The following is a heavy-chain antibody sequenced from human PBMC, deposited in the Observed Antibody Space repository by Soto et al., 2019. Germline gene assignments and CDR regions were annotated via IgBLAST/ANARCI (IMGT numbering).Heavy chain of an antibody. Sequence: QVQLVQSGAEVKKVGASLKVSCKASGYTFTGYYMHWVRQAPGQGLEWMGWINPNSGGTNYAQQFQGWVTMTRDTSINTAYIELSRLRSYETAVYYCARGRREIGCYYGYYFDSWGQGILVTVSS. CDR2: INPNSGGT. V-gene: IGHV1-2*04. CDR1: GYTFTGYY. D-gene: IGHD3-10*01. J-gene: IGHJ4*02. CDR3: ARGRREIGCYYGYYFDS.